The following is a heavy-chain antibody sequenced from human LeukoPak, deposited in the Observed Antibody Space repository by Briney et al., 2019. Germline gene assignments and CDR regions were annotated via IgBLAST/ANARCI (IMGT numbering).Heavy chain of an antibody. CDR2: IYYIGST. CDR3: ARQAGETYSTGWYEGCFDL. CDR1: GGSISSHY. D-gene: IGHD6-19*01. V-gene: IGHV4-59*08. Sequence: SETLSLTCTVSGGSISSHYWSWIRQPPGKGLEWIGHIYYIGSTNYNPSLKSRVTISVDTSKNQFSLKLRSVTDADTAVYYCARQAGETYSTGWYEGCFDLWGRGTPVTVSS. J-gene: IGHJ2*01.